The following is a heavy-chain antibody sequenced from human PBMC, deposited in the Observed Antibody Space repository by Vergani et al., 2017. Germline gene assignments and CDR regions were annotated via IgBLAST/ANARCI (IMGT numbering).Heavy chain of an antibody. D-gene: IGHD6-6*01. J-gene: IGHJ4*02. CDR3: ARALYRSYYIDY. Sequence: VQLVESGGGVVQPGGSLRLSCAASGFTFSDYYMSWIRQAPGKGLGWVSYISSSSSYTNYADSVKGRFTISRDNAKNSLYLQMNSLRAEDTAVYYCARALYRSYYIDYWGQGTLVTVSS. CDR2: ISSSSSYT. V-gene: IGHV3-11*05. CDR1: GFTFSDYY.